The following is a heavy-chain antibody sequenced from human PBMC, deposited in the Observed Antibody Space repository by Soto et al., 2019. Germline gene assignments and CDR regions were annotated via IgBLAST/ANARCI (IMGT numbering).Heavy chain of an antibody. J-gene: IGHJ4*02. CDR1: GFTFGDYA. D-gene: IGHD1-7*01. CDR2: IRSKAYGGTT. Sequence: GGSLRLSCTASGFTFGDYAMSWFRQAPGKGLEWVGFIRSKAYGGTTEYAASVKGRFTISRDDSKSIAYLQMNSLKTEDTAVYYCTRDDITYNWNSFDYWGQGTLVTVSS. CDR3: TRDDITYNWNSFDY. V-gene: IGHV3-49*03.